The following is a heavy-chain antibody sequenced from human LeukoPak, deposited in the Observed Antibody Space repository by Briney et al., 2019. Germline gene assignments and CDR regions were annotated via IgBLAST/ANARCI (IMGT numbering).Heavy chain of an antibody. CDR3: ARGSRIVVPAATSDWFDP. J-gene: IGHJ5*02. Sequence: SETLSLTCTVSGGSISTSNYYWGWIRQPPGKGLEWIGNIYYSGSTYYNLSLKSRVTISVDTSKNQFSLKLSSVTAADTAVYYCARGSRIVVPAATSDWFDPRGQGTLVTVSS. D-gene: IGHD2-2*01. CDR1: GGSISTSNYY. V-gene: IGHV4-39*07. CDR2: IYYSGST.